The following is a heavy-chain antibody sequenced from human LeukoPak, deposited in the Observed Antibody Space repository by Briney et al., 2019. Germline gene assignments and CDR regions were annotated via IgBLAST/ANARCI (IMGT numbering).Heavy chain of an antibody. CDR3: ARRNYDFWSGYYFPY. J-gene: IGHJ4*02. CDR2: IYPGDSDT. V-gene: IGHV5-51*01. Sequence: GESLKISCKGSGYSFTSYWIGWVRQMPGKGLEWMGIIYPGDSDTRYSPSFQGQVAISADKSISTAYLQWSSLKASDTAMYYCARRNYDFWSGYYFPYWGQGTLVTVSS. D-gene: IGHD3-3*01. CDR1: GYSFTSYW.